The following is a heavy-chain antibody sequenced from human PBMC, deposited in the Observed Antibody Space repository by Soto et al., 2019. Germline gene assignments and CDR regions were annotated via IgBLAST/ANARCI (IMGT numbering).Heavy chain of an antibody. J-gene: IGHJ4*02. CDR1: GFTFSSYG. Sequence: XESLRLSCAASGFTFSSYGMHWVRQAPGKGLEWVAVISYDGSNKYYADSVKGRFTISRDNSKNTLYLQMNSLRAEDTAVYYCVAAPYTRPGYWGQGTLVIVSS. CDR3: VAAPYTRPGY. D-gene: IGHD3-16*01. V-gene: IGHV3-30*03. CDR2: ISYDGSNK.